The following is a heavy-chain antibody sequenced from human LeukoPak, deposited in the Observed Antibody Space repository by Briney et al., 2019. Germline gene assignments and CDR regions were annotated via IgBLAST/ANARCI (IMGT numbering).Heavy chain of an antibody. CDR3: ARRFDYGDYQFNYYYMDV. J-gene: IGHJ6*03. D-gene: IGHD4-17*01. CDR2: INPNSGGT. V-gene: IGHV1-2*02. Sequence: ASVKVSCKASGYTFTGYYMHWVRQAPGQGLEWMGWINPNSGGTNYAQKFQGRVTMTRDTSITTAYMELSRLRSDDTAVYYCARRFDYGDYQFNYYYMDVWGKGTTVTVSS. CDR1: GYTFTGYY.